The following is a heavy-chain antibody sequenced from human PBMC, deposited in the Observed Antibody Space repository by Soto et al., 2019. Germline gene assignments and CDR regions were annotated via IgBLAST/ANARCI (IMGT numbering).Heavy chain of an antibody. J-gene: IGHJ4*02. Sequence: QVQLQESGPGLVKPSGTLSLTCAVSGGSISSSNWWSWVRQPPGKGLEWIGKIYHSGSTNYNPSLKSRVAISVDKSKNQFSLKLSSVTAADTAVYYCARVYMVRGTIIRYFDYWGQGTLVTVSS. CDR1: GGSISSSNW. CDR2: IYHSGST. CDR3: ARVYMVRGTIIRYFDY. V-gene: IGHV4-4*02. D-gene: IGHD3-10*01.